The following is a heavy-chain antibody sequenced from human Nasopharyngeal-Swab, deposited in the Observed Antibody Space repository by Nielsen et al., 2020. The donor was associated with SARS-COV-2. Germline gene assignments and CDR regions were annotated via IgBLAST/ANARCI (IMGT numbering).Heavy chain of an antibody. CDR2: ISYDGSNK. CDR1: GFTFSSYA. J-gene: IGHJ4*02. D-gene: IGHD3-10*01. Sequence: GGSLRLSCAASGFTFSSYAMHWVRQAPGKGLDWVAVISYDGSNKYYADSVKGRFTISRDNSENTLYLQMNSLRAEDTAVYYCARDLSFGEIFDYWGQGTLVTVSS. CDR3: ARDLSFGEIFDY. V-gene: IGHV3-30-3*01.